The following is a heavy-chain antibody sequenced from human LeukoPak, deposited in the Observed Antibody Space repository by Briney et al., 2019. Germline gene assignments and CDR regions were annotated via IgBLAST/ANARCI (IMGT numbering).Heavy chain of an antibody. CDR3: TTENEYFWGGYYTGWDYYYGMDV. CDR1: GFTFSNAW. J-gene: IGHJ6*02. Sequence: GGSLRLSCAASGFTFSNAWMNWVRQAPGKGLEWVGRIKSKTDGGTTDYAAPVKGRFTISRDDSKNTLYLQMNSLKTEDTAVYYCTTENEYFWGGYYTGWDYYYGMDVWGQGTTVTVSS. CDR2: IKSKTDGGTT. D-gene: IGHD3-3*01. V-gene: IGHV3-15*07.